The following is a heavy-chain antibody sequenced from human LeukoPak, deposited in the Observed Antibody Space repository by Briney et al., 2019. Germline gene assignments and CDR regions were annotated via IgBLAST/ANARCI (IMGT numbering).Heavy chain of an antibody. D-gene: IGHD3-10*01. CDR3: ARVITMVRGVIITPKRFDP. V-gene: IGHV1-18*01. Sequence: GASVKVSCKASGYTFTSYGISWVRQAPGQWLELMGRSSAYNGNTNYAQKLQGRVTMTTDTSTSTAYMELRSLRSDDTAVYYCARVITMVRGVIITPKRFDPWGQGTLVTVSS. J-gene: IGHJ5*02. CDR2: SSAYNGNT. CDR1: GYTFTSYG.